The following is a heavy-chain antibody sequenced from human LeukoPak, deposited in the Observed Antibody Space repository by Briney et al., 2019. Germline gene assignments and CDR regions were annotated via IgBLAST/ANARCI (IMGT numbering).Heavy chain of an antibody. CDR2: IDGSGDNT. CDR3: AKADSYGGNSQLFDF. Sequence: GGPLRLSCAASGFTFNSYAMSWVRQAPGKGLEWVSGIDGSGDNTYYADSVKGRFTISRDNSKDTLFLQMNSLRAEDTAVYYCAKADSYGGNSQLFDFWGQGTLVTVSS. V-gene: IGHV3-23*01. CDR1: GFTFNSYA. D-gene: IGHD2-21*01. J-gene: IGHJ4*02.